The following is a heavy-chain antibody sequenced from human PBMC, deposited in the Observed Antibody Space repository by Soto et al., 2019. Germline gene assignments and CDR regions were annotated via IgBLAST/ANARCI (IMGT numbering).Heavy chain of an antibody. D-gene: IGHD6-6*01. CDR2: MNPNSGNT. J-gene: IGHJ5*02. V-gene: IGHV1-8*01. Sequence: PGESLKISCKASGYTFTSYDINCVRQATGQGLEWMGWMNPNSGNTGYAQKFQGRVTMTRNTSISTAYMELSSLRSEDTAVYYCARGPRIAARPRPNWFDPWGQGTLVTVSS. CDR3: ARGPRIAARPRPNWFDP. CDR1: GYTFTSYD.